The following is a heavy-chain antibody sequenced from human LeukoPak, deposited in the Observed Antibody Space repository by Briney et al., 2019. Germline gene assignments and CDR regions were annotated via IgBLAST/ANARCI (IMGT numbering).Heavy chain of an antibody. V-gene: IGHV3-23*05. J-gene: IGHJ4*02. D-gene: IGHD1-26*01. CDR2: IYGKGGDT. CDR1: GFIFRGYS. CDR3: SKDSAAVGGHDFDY. Sequence: GGSLRLSCAASGFIFRGYSMNWARQASGKGLEWVSTIYGKGGDTKYIDSVKGRFTISRDNSKNTLYLQMNSLRVEDTAVYYCSKDSAAVGGHDFDYWGQGALVTVSS.